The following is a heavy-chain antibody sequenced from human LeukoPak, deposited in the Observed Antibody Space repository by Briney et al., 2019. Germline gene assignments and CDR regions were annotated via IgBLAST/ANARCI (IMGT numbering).Heavy chain of an antibody. Sequence: GGSLRLSCAASGFTFSNYAMSWVRQTPGKGLEWVSSITSSGYETHYADSVKGRFSISRDNSQNTLFLQLSNLRVEDTAVYFCARHQGHDYTAVGSATHAYWGQGTLVAVAS. CDR2: ITSSGYET. CDR1: GFTFSNYA. D-gene: IGHD4/OR15-4a*01. V-gene: IGHV3-23*01. J-gene: IGHJ4*02. CDR3: ARHQGHDYTAVGSATHAY.